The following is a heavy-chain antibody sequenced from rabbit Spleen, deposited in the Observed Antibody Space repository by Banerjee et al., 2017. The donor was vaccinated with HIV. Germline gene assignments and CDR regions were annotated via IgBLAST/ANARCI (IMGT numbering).Heavy chain of an antibody. CDR1: RFSFSSSYC. D-gene: IGHD1-1*01. V-gene: IGHV1S45*01. CDR3: TRDLTGVIGWNFNL. J-gene: IGHJ4*01. CDR2: IYAGSSDGA. Sequence: QEQLEESGGDLVKPGASLTLTCTASRFSFSSSYCVYWVRQTPGKGLEWIACIYAGSSDGAYYASWAKGRFTISKTSSTTVTLQMTSLTAADTATYFCTRDLTGVIGWNFNLWGPGTLVTVS.